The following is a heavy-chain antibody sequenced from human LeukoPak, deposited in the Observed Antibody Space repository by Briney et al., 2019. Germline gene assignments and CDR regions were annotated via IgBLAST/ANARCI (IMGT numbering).Heavy chain of an antibody. CDR2: IYYSGST. J-gene: IGHJ4*02. Sequence: SETLSLTCTVSGGSISSYYWSWIRQPPGKGLEWIGYIYYSGSTDHNPSLKSRVTISVDTSKNQFSLKLSSVTAADTAVYYCARSSDYYGGYFDYWGQGTLVTVSS. CDR3: ARSSDYYGGYFDY. CDR1: GGSISSYY. V-gene: IGHV4-59*01. D-gene: IGHD3-22*01.